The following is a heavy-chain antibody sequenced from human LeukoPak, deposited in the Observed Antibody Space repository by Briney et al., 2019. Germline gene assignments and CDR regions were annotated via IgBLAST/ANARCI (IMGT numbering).Heavy chain of an antibody. CDR1: GFSFSGYS. Sequence: GGSLRLSCAASGFSFSGYSMNWVRHPPGQGLEWISYISRGSHTIYYADSVRGRFTISRDGAKNSLYLQMNSLRAEDTGIYYCSRETTSGYWGQGTLVTVSS. CDR2: ISRGSHTI. J-gene: IGHJ4*02. D-gene: IGHD1-1*01. CDR3: SRETTSGY. V-gene: IGHV3-48*04.